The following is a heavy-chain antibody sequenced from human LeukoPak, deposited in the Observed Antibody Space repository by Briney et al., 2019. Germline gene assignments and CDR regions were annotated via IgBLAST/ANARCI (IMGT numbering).Heavy chain of an antibody. D-gene: IGHD3-10*01. V-gene: IGHV3-21*01. CDR1: GFTVNSNY. CDR3: ARDSLSFRGVIITRLNYFDY. J-gene: IGHJ4*02. CDR2: ISSSSSYI. Sequence: PGGSLRLSCAASGFTVNSNYMNWVRQAPGKGLEWVSSISSSSSYIYYADSVKGRFTISRDNAKNSLYLQMNSLRAEDTAVYYCARDSLSFRGVIITRLNYFDYWGQGTLVTVSS.